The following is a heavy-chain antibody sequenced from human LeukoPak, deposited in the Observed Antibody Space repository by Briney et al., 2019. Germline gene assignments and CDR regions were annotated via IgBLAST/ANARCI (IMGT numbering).Heavy chain of an antibody. CDR2: ISGSGSST. CDR1: GFTFSSYA. V-gene: IGHV3-23*01. Sequence: QTGGSLRLSCAASGFTFSSYAMSWVRQAPGKGLEWVSSISGSGSSTYCADSVKGRFTISRDNSKNTLYLQMDSLRVEDTAVYYCANRRLITSDSFAYWGQGTLVTVSS. D-gene: IGHD3-22*01. J-gene: IGHJ4*02. CDR3: ANRRLITSDSFAY.